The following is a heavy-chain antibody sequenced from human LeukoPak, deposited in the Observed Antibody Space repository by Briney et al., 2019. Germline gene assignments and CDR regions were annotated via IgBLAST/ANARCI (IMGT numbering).Heavy chain of an antibody. V-gene: IGHV1-69*01. D-gene: IGHD3-3*01. CDR3: ARDTFGVVISYYYYYYMDV. J-gene: IGHJ6*03. Sequence: SVKVSCKASGGTFSSYAISWVRQAPGQGLEWMRGIIPIFGTANYAQKFQGRVTITADESTSTAYMELSSLRSEDTAVYYCARDTFGVVISYYYYYYMDVWGKGTTVTVSS. CDR1: GGTFSSYA. CDR2: IIPIFGTA.